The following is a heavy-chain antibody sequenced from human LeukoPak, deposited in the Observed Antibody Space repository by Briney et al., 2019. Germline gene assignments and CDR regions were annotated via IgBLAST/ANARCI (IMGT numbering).Heavy chain of an antibody. CDR2: IYYSGST. Sequence: SETLSLTCTVSGGSISSYYWSWIRQPPGKGLEWIGYIYYSGSTNYNPSLKSRVTISVDTSKNQFSLKLSPVTAADTAVYYCARKGDPGAFDIWGQGTMVTVSS. CDR3: ARKGDPGAFDI. J-gene: IGHJ3*02. CDR1: GGSISSYY. V-gene: IGHV4-59*01. D-gene: IGHD2-21*02.